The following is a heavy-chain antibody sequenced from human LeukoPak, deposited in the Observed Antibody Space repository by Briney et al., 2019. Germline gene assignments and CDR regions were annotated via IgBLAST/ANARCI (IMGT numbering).Heavy chain of an antibody. J-gene: IGHJ4*02. D-gene: IGHD4-11*01. CDR2: IYSTGDT. CDR1: GFSINSAYC. V-gene: IGHV4-38-2*02. Sequence: PSETLSLTCSVSGFSINSAYCWAWVRQPPGKGLEWVGSIYSTGDTDYHPSVRSRVSISTDTSMNHFSLTLNSVTAADTAVYYCARDDPFDYMADYWGQGTLVTVSS. CDR3: ARDDPFDYMADY.